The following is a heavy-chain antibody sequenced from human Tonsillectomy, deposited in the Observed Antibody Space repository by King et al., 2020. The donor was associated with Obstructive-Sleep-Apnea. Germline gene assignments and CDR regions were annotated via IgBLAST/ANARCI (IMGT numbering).Heavy chain of an antibody. CDR3: ARVGVDYEILTGHNRHRFDP. CDR1: GGSISSGDYY. V-gene: IGHV4-31*01. J-gene: IGHJ5*02. Sequence: VQLQESGPGLVKPSQSLSLTCIVSGGSISSGDYYWSWFCQHPGKGLEWIGYSYYSGSTYYNPSLKSQVTLSLEKSKNQVSLKLRTLTAAATAVYYCARVGVDYEILTGHNRHRFDPWGQGTLVTVSS. D-gene: IGHD3-9*01. CDR2: SYYSGST.